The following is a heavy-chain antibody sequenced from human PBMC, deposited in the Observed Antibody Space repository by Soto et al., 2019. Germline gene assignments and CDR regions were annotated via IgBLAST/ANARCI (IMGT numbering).Heavy chain of an antibody. Sequence: PSETLSLTCTVSGGSISSSSYYWGWIRQPPGKGLEWIGSIYYSGSTYYNPSLKSRVTISVDTSKNQFSLKLSSVTAADTAVYSSARHVYGLGDGYKIFMYYFEYWAQGTLVAVSS. D-gene: IGHD5-12*01. CDR1: GGSISSSSYY. J-gene: IGHJ4*02. CDR2: IYYSGST. V-gene: IGHV4-39*01. CDR3: ARHVYGLGDGYKIFMYYFEY.